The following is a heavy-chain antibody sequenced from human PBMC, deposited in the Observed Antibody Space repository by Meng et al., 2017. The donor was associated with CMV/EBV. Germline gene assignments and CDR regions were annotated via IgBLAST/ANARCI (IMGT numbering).Heavy chain of an antibody. CDR3: ARTPHDFWSGYYLDYYYYGMDV. CDR2: ISSSGSTI. J-gene: IGHJ6*02. CDR1: GFTFSSYS. Sequence: GESLKISCAASGFTFSSYSMNWVRQAPGKGLEWVSYISSSGSTIYYADSVKGRFTISRDNAKNSLYLQMNSLRAEDTAVYYCARTPHDFWSGYYLDYYYYGMDVWGQGTTVTVSS. D-gene: IGHD3-3*01. V-gene: IGHV3-48*04.